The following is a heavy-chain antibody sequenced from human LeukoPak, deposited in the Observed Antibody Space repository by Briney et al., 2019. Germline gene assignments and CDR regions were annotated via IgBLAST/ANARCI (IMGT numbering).Heavy chain of an antibody. CDR1: GGSMSDYY. CDR2: IYYSGTA. CDR3: ATWDGGNSGNWFDP. J-gene: IGHJ5*02. D-gene: IGHD4-23*01. V-gene: IGHV4-59*01. Sequence: PSETLSLTCTVSGGSMSDYYWTWIRQPPGKGLEWIGYIYYSGTAEYNPSLRSRVTISMDTSKNQFSLNLNSVTAADTAVYYCATWDGGNSGNWFDPWGQGTLVTVSS.